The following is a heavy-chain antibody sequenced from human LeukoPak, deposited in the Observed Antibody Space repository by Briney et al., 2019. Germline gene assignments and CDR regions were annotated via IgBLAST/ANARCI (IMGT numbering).Heavy chain of an antibody. CDR3: ARDLGSSWAQ. CDR1: GDSISSYY. J-gene: IGHJ4*02. D-gene: IGHD6-13*01. CDR2: INHSGST. Sequence: PSETLSLTCTVSGDSISSYYWSWIRQPPGKGLEWIGEINHSGSTNYNPSLKSRVTISVDTSKNQFSLKLSSVTAADTAVYYCARDLGSSWAQWGEGTLVTVSS. V-gene: IGHV4-34*01.